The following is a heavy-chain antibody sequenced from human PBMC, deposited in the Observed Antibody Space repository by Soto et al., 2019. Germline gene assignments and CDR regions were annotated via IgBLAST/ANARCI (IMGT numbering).Heavy chain of an antibody. CDR2: ISGNNGNT. V-gene: IGHV1-18*04. CDR3: ARDREYYDPWSGYIRFDY. D-gene: IGHD3-3*01. J-gene: IGHJ4*02. Sequence: ASVKVSCKASGYTFTNYYISWVRQAPGQGLEWMGWISGNNGNTHYAQKFQGRVTMTRDTSTSTAYMELRSLSSDDTAVYFCARDREYYDPWSGYIRFDYWGRG. CDR1: GYTFTNYY.